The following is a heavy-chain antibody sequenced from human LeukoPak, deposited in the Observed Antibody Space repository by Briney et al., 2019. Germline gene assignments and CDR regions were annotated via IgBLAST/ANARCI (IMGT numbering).Heavy chain of an antibody. CDR2: IYYSGST. V-gene: IGHV4-59*01. J-gene: IGHJ4*02. CDR3: AREGTFNDYGYYFDY. D-gene: IGHD4-17*01. Sequence: SETLSLTCTVSGGSISSYYWSWIRQPPGKGLEWIGYIYYSGSTNHNPSLKSRVTISVDTSKNQFSLKLSSVTAADTAVYYCAREGTFNDYGYYFDYWGQGTLVTVSS. CDR1: GGSISSYY.